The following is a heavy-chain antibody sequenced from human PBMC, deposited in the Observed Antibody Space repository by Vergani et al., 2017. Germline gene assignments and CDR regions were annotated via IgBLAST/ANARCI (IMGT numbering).Heavy chain of an antibody. Sequence: EGQLVESGGDWVQRGGSLRLSCAASGFISSSYWMSWVRQAPGKGLEWVANVNQVGSEKYYVDSVRGRFTVSRDNAKNSIYLQMNSLRAEDTAVYFCVRVPLIRRGTGNYGINKYHGIDVWGQGTTVIGSS. CDR1: GFISSSYW. D-gene: IGHD3-10*01. CDR2: VNQVGSEK. CDR3: VRVPLIRRGTGNYGINKYHGIDV. J-gene: IGHJ6*02. V-gene: IGHV3-7*01.